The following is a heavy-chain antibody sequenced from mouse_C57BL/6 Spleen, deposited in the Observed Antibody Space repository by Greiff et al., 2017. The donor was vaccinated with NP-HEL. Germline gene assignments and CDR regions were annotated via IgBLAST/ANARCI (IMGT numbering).Heavy chain of an antibody. V-gene: IGHV14-3*01. Sequence: VHVKQSVAELVRPGASVKLSCTASGFNIKNTYMHWVKQRPEQGLEWIGRIDPANGNTKYAPKFQGKATITADTSSNTAYLQLSSLTSEDTAIYYCARSHYYGSSGSYFDYWGQGTTLTVSS. CDR2: IDPANGNT. J-gene: IGHJ2*01. CDR1: GFNIKNTY. D-gene: IGHD1-1*01. CDR3: ARSHYYGSSGSYFDY.